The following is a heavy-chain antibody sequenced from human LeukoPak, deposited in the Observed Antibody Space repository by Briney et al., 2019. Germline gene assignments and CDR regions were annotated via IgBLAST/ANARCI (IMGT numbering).Heavy chain of an antibody. J-gene: IGHJ5*02. Sequence: PSETLSHTCSVSGGSISAYHWAWIRQPAGKGLEWIGRIYTSGSTDYNPSLKSRVTISVDTSKDQFSLKLASLTAADTAVYYCARGGVNYMNYGWFDPWGQGTLVTVSS. CDR2: IYTSGST. V-gene: IGHV4-4*07. CDR3: ARGGVNYMNYGWFDP. D-gene: IGHD1-7*01. CDR1: GGSISAYH.